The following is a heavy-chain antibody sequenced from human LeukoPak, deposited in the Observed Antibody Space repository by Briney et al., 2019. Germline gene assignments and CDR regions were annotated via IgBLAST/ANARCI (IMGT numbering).Heavy chain of an antibody. D-gene: IGHD1-26*01. CDR2: INPNSVGT. CDR3: ARGRYLYYFDC. J-gene: IGHJ4*02. Sequence: GASVKLSCKASGYTFTGNYMHWVRQAHGQRREWMGWINPNSVGTNYAQKLQGRVTMTRDTFISTAYMEVSRLRSDDTAVYFCARGRYLYYFDCWGQGTLVSVSS. V-gene: IGHV1-2*02. CDR1: GYTFTGNY.